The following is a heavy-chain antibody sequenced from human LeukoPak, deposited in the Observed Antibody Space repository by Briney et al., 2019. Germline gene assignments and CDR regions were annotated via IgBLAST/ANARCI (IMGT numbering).Heavy chain of an antibody. V-gene: IGHV3-23*03. D-gene: IGHD2-15*01. Sequence: GGSLRLSCAASGFTFSSYSMNWVRQAPGKGLERVSVIYSGGSTYYADSVKGRFTISRDNSKNTLYLQMNSLRAEDTAVYYCAKAGAVVVVAAKFFDYWGQGTLVTVSS. CDR3: AKAGAVVVVAAKFFDY. J-gene: IGHJ4*02. CDR1: GFTFSSYS. CDR2: IYSGGST.